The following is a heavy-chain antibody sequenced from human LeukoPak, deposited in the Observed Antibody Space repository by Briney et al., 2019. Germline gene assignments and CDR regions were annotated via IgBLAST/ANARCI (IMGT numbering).Heavy chain of an antibody. CDR2: ISAYNGNT. Sequence: ASVKASCKASGYTFTSYGISWVRQAPGQGLEWMGWISAYNGNTNYAQKLQGGVTMTTDTSTSTAYMEPRSLRSDDTAVYYCARCHDFDSSGYYYVLDAFDIWGQGTMVTVSS. CDR1: GYTFTSYG. CDR3: ARCHDFDSSGYYYVLDAFDI. V-gene: IGHV1-18*01. J-gene: IGHJ3*02. D-gene: IGHD3-22*01.